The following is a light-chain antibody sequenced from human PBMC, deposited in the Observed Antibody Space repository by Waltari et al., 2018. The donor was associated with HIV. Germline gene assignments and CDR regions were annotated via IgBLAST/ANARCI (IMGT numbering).Light chain of an antibody. CDR2: KDS. V-gene: IGLV3-25*03. CDR1: ALPKQN. CDR3: QSADSSGTYV. J-gene: IGLJ1*01. Sequence: SYELTQPPSVSVSPGQTARITCPGDALPKQNAYWYQQKPGQAPVLVIYKDSERPSGIPERFSGASSGTTVTLTISGVQAEDEADYYCQSADSSGTYVLGTGTKVTVL.